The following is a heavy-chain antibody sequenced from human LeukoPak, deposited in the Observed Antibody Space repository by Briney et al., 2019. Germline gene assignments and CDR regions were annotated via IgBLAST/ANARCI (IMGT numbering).Heavy chain of an antibody. Sequence: GASVKVSCKASGGTFSSYVISWVRQAPGQGLEWMGWISTYNGNASYAQNLQGRVTMTTDTSTNTAYMDLRSLRSDDTAVYYCASGQGVHFDYWGQGTLVTVSS. CDR2: ISTYNGNA. D-gene: IGHD1-1*01. CDR3: ASGQGVHFDY. J-gene: IGHJ4*02. V-gene: IGHV1-18*01. CDR1: GGTFSSYV.